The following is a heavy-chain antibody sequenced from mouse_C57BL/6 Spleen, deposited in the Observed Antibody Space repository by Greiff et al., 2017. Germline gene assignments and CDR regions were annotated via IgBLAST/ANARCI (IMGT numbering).Heavy chain of an antibody. CDR3: ARGSPGAMDY. Sequence: EVKLVESEGGLVQPGSSMKLSCTASGFTFRDYYMAWVRQVPEKGLEWVANINYDGSSTYYLDSLKSRFIISRDNAKNILYLQMSSLKSEDTATYYCARGSPGAMDYWGQGTSVTVSS. CDR2: INYDGSST. J-gene: IGHJ4*01. CDR1: GFTFRDYY. D-gene: IGHD6-2*01. V-gene: IGHV5-16*01.